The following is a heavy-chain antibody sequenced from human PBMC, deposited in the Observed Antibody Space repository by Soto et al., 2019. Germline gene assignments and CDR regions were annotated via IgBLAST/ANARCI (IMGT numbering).Heavy chain of an antibody. CDR2: IYYSGST. CDR1: GGSISSYY. V-gene: IGHV4-59*12. Sequence: SETLSLTCTVSGGSISSYYWSWIRQPPGKGLEWIGYIYYSGSTNYNPSLKSRVTISADKSISTAYLQWSSLKASDTAMYYCARQIPEGGPDYWGQGTLVTVSS. J-gene: IGHJ4*02. D-gene: IGHD3-16*01. CDR3: ARQIPEGGPDY.